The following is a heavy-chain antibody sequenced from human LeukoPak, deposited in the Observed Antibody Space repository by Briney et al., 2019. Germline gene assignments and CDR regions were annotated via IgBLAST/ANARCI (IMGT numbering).Heavy chain of an antibody. CDR1: GFTFDDYA. CDR2: ISWNSGSI. Sequence: GRSLRLSCAASGFTFDDYAMHWVRQAPGKGLEWVSGISWNSGSIGYADSVKGRFTISRDNAKNSLYLQMNSLRAEDMALYYCAKSIAAQYYYYYMDVWGKGTAVTVSS. V-gene: IGHV3-9*03. J-gene: IGHJ6*03. CDR3: AKSIAAQYYYYYMDV. D-gene: IGHD6-6*01.